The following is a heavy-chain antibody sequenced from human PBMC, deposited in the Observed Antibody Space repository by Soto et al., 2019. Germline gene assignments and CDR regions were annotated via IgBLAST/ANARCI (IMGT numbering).Heavy chain of an antibody. Sequence: GGSLRLSCAASGFTFSNAWMNWVRQAPGKGLEWVGRIKSKTDGGTTDYAAPVKGRFTISRDDSKNTLYLQMNSLKTEDTAVYYCTTAGYDSSGYSLDYWGQGTLVTVSS. J-gene: IGHJ4*02. D-gene: IGHD3-22*01. CDR3: TTAGYDSSGYSLDY. CDR1: GFTFSNAW. CDR2: IKSKTDGGTT. V-gene: IGHV3-15*07.